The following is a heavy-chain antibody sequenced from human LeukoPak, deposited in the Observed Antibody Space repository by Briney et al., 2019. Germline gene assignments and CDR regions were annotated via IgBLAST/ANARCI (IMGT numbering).Heavy chain of an antibody. Sequence: PSETLSLTCTVSGGAISSYYWSGRPQPPGKGLEWIGYIYYSGGTKYNPSLMSRVTISVDRAQSQFPLSLSSATAADTAVYYCARDGLYDGSGYKMDSWGQGTLVIVSS. CDR3: ARDGLYDGSGYKMDS. D-gene: IGHD3-22*01. J-gene: IGHJ5*01. V-gene: IGHV4-59*01. CDR2: IYYSGGT. CDR1: GGAISSYY.